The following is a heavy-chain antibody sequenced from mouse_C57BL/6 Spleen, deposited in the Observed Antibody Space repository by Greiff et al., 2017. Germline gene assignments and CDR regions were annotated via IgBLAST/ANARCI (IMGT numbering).Heavy chain of an antibody. V-gene: IGHV1-80*01. CDR2: IYPGDGDT. Sequence: QVHVKQSGAELVKPGASVKISCKASGYAFSSYWMNWVKQRPGKGLEWIGQIYPGDGDTNYNGKFKGKATLTADKSSSTAYMQLSSLTSEDSAVYFCARSYDYDPFAYWGQGTLVTVSA. D-gene: IGHD2-4*01. CDR3: ARSYDYDPFAY. J-gene: IGHJ3*01. CDR1: GYAFSSYW.